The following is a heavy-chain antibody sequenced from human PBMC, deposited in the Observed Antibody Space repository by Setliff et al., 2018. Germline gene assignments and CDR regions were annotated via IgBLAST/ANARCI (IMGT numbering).Heavy chain of an antibody. CDR1: GGSISSGGYY. J-gene: IGHJ4*02. CDR3: ARTLLLSPYYFDY. D-gene: IGHD2-21*01. V-gene: IGHV4-39*07. Sequence: ETLSLTCTVSGGSISSGGYYWSWIRQHPGKGLEWIGSIYYSGSTNYNPSLKSRVTISVDTSKNQFSLKLSSVTAADTAVYYCARTLLLSPYYFDYWGQGTLVTVSS. CDR2: IYYSGST.